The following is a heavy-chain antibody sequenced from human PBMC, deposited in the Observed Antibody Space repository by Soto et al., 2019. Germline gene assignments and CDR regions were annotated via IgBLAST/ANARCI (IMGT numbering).Heavy chain of an antibody. CDR1: GGTFSPYV. CDR3: ARGRPRSGPPLYYSGLDV. J-gene: IGHJ6*02. Sequence: QVQLGQSGAEVKKPGSSVKVSCKASGGTFSPYVISWVRQAPGQGLEWMGRVIPLSGSSNYAQKFQGRVTITADKYTSLAYMEVRRLSSEDPAVYYCARGRPRSGPPLYYSGLDVWGQGTTGIVSS. D-gene: IGHD1-26*01. V-gene: IGHV1-69*06. CDR2: VIPLSGSS.